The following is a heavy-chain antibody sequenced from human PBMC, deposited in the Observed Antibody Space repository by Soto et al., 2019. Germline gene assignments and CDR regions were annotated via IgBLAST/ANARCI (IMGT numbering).Heavy chain of an antibody. CDR3: ARGDRGAFDL. J-gene: IGHJ3*01. D-gene: IGHD1-26*01. CDR2: IHSDGSST. CDR1: GFTFSYYW. V-gene: IGHV3-74*01. Sequence: EVPLVESGGGLVRPGGSLRLSCAASGFTFSYYWMHWVRQAPGKGLVWVSRIHSDGSSTTYADFVKGRFIISRDNAMNTVDLRTNSVRVEDTAVYYCARGDRGAFDLWGQGTVVTVSS.